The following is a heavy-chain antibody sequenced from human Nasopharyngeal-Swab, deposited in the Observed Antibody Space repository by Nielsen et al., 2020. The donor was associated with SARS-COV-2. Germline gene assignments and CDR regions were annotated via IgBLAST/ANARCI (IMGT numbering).Heavy chain of an antibody. J-gene: IGHJ6*03. Sequence: GESLKISCAASGFTFSSYGVHWVRQAPGKGLEWVAVIWYDGSNKYYADSVKGRFTISRDNSKNTLYLQMNSLRAEDTAVYYCARDFNWGYYYYYMDVWGKGTTVTVSS. CDR2: IWYDGSNK. V-gene: IGHV3-33*01. D-gene: IGHD7-27*01. CDR3: ARDFNWGYYYYYMDV. CDR1: GFTFSSYG.